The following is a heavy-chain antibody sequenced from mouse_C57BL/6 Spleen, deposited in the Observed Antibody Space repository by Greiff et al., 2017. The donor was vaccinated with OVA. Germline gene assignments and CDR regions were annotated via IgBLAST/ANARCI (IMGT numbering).Heavy chain of an antibody. CDR1: GYTFTSYW. V-gene: IGHV1-52*01. J-gene: IGHJ2*01. D-gene: IGHD2-4*01. Sequence: QVQLQQPGAELVRPGSSVKLSCKASGYTFTSYWMHWVKQRPIQGLEWIGNIDPSDSETHYNQKFKDKATLTVDKSSSTAYMQLSSLTSGDSAVYYCAREEGGLRRGFDYWGQGTTLTVSS. CDR2: IDPSDSET. CDR3: AREEGGLRRGFDY.